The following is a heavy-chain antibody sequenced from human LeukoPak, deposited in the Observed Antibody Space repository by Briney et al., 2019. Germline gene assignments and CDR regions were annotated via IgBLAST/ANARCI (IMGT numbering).Heavy chain of an antibody. Sequence: GGSLRLSCAASGFTFSSYSMNWVRQAPGKGLEWVSSISSSSSYIYYADSVKGRFTISRDNAKNLLYLQMNSLRAEDTAVYYCARDRDYGDLFDYWGQGTLVTVSS. D-gene: IGHD4-17*01. V-gene: IGHV3-21*01. CDR2: ISSSSSYI. CDR3: ARDRDYGDLFDY. CDR1: GFTFSSYS. J-gene: IGHJ4*02.